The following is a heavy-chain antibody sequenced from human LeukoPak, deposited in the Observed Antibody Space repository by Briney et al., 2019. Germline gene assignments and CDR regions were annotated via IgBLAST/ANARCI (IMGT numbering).Heavy chain of an antibody. CDR1: GFTFSSYA. J-gene: IGHJ4*02. CDR3: AYYRGSYKFDY. Sequence: GGSLRLSCAASGFTFSSYAMSWVRQAPGKGLEWVSAISGSGGSTYYADSVKGRFTISRDNSKNTLYLQMNSLRAEDTAVYHCAYYRGSYKFDYWGQGTLVTVSS. D-gene: IGHD1-26*01. V-gene: IGHV3-23*01. CDR2: ISGSGGST.